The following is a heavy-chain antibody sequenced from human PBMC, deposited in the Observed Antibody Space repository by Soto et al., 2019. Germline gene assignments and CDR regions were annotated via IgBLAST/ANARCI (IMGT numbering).Heavy chain of an antibody. D-gene: IGHD3-16*01. CDR3: ASTGSIIVGAFGI. CDR1: GGSISSSNW. V-gene: IGHV4-4*02. J-gene: IGHJ3*02. CDR2: IYHSGST. Sequence: SETLSLTCAVSGGSISSSNWWRWVRQPPGKGLEWIGEIYHSGSTNYNPSLKSRVTISVDKSKNQFSLKLSSVTAADTAVYYCASTGSIIVGAFGIWGQWTMVTV.